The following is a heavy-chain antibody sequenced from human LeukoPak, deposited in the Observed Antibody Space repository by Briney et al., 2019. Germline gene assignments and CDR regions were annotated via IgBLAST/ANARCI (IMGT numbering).Heavy chain of an antibody. CDR1: GFNFEDYT. D-gene: IGHD2-2*02. CDR3: TKGSHTWPSLFDY. CDR2: INWDGGST. J-gene: IGHJ4*02. V-gene: IGHV3-43*01. Sequence: GGSLRLSCAASGFNFEDYTMHWVRQTPGKGLEWVSLINWDGGSTYYADSVKGRFAISRDNNKNSLYLQMTSLRTEDTALYYCTKGSHTWPSLFDYWGQGTLVTVSS.